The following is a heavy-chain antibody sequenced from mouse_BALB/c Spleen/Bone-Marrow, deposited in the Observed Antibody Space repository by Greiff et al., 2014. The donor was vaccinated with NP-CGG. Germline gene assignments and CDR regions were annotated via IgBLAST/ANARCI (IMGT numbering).Heavy chain of an antibody. V-gene: IGHV5-17*02. Sequence: EVRLVGSGGGLGRPGGSRKLSCAASGFTFSSFGMTWVRQAPEKGLEWVAYISSGSSTIYYADTVMGRFTISRDNPKNTLFLQMTSLRSEDTAMYYCARSGSSSGYFDYWGQGTTLTVSS. D-gene: IGHD1-1*01. CDR1: GFTFSSFG. CDR2: ISSGSSTI. J-gene: IGHJ2*01. CDR3: ARSGSSSGYFDY.